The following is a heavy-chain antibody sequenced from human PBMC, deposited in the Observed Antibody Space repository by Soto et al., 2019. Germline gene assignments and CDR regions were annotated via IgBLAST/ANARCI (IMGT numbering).Heavy chain of an antibody. D-gene: IGHD6-13*01. CDR3: AKDPFFIAAAPSPPDY. J-gene: IGHJ4*02. CDR1: GFTFSSYG. V-gene: IGHV3-30*18. Sequence: QVQLVESGGGVVQPGRSLRLSCAASGFTFSSYGMHWVRQAPGKGLEWVAVISYDGSNKYYADSVKGRFTISRDNSKNTLYLQMNSLRAEDTAVYYCAKDPFFIAAAPSPPDYWGQGTLVTVSS. CDR2: ISYDGSNK.